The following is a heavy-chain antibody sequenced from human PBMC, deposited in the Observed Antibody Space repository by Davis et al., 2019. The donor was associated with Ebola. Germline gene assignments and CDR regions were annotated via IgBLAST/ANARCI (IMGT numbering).Heavy chain of an antibody. CDR2: MNPNSGNT. V-gene: IGHV1-8*02. CDR1: GYTFTSYG. D-gene: IGHD4-17*01. CDR3: ARGGGYYGDPLHY. Sequence: AASVKVSCKASGYTFTSYGITWVRQATGQGLEWMGWMNPNSGNTGYAQKFQGRVTMTRNTSISTAYMELSSLRSEDTAVYYCARGGGYYGDPLHYWGQGTLVTVSS. J-gene: IGHJ4*02.